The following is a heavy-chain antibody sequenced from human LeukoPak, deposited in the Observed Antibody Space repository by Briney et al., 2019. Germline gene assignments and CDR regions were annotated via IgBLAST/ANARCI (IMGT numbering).Heavy chain of an antibody. D-gene: IGHD5-18*01. CDR3: ARTWIQPHYFDY. CDR1: GFTFSSYS. Sequence: GGSLRLSCAASGFTFSSYSMNWVRQAPGKGLEWVSSISSSSNYIYYADSVKGRFTISRDNAKNSLYLQMNSLRAEDTAVYYCARTWIQPHYFDYWGQGTLVTVSS. J-gene: IGHJ4*02. V-gene: IGHV3-21*01. CDR2: ISSSSNYI.